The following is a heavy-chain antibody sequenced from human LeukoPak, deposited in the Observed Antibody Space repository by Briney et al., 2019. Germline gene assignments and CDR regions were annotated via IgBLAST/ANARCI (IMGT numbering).Heavy chain of an antibody. V-gene: IGHV4-59*01. CDR1: GDSITSYY. CDR2: IYDSETT. J-gene: IGHJ4*02. CDR3: ARGFGGSWYYFDY. Sequence: SETLSLTCTVSGDSITSYYWSWIRQAPGKGLEWIGYIYDSETTRYNPSLRSRVTISLDTSKKQFSLKPSSVTAADTAVYYCARGFGGSWYYFDYWGQGTLATVSS. D-gene: IGHD6-13*01.